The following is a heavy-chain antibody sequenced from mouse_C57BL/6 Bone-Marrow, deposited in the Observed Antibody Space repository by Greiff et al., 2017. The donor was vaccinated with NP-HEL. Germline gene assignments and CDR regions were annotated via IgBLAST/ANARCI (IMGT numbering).Heavy chain of an antibody. V-gene: IGHV1-64*01. Sequence: VQLQQPGAELVKPGAPGKFSSKALGNPFPSYWCHWVKQRLGQAFEWIGMMHPNSGSTNYNEKFKSKATLTVDKSSSTAYMQLSSLTSEDSAVYYCASPRFYYAMDYWGQGTSVTVSS. CDR3: ASPRFYYAMDY. CDR2: MHPNSGST. CDR1: GNPFPSYW. J-gene: IGHJ4*01.